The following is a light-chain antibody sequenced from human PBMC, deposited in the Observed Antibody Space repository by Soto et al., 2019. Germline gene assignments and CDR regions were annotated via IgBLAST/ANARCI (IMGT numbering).Light chain of an antibody. J-gene: IGLJ1*01. Sequence: QSALTQPPSASGSPGQSVTISCTGTSSDVGGYKYVSWYQQYPGKAPKLMIYAVNKRPSGVPDRFSGSKSGNTASLTVSGLQAEDEGDYYCSSYAGSNYPYVFGTGTKVTVL. CDR2: AVN. CDR1: SSDVGGYKY. CDR3: SSYAGSNYPYV. V-gene: IGLV2-8*01.